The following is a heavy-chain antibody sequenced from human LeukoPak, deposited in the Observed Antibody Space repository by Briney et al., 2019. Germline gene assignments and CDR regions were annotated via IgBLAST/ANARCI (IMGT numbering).Heavy chain of an antibody. D-gene: IGHD3-3*01. CDR2: ISGSGGST. Sequence: GGSLRLSCAASGFTFSSYAMSWVRQAPGKGLEWVSAISGSGGSTYYADSVKGRFTISRDNSKNTLYLQMNSLRAEDTAVYYCAKEYDFWSGSPKTFFDYWGQGTLVTVSS. CDR3: AKEYDFWSGSPKTFFDY. CDR1: GFTFSSYA. V-gene: IGHV3-23*01. J-gene: IGHJ4*02.